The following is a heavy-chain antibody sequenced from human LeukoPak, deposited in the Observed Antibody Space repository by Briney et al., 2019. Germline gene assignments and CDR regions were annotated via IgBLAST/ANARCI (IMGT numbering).Heavy chain of an antibody. Sequence: GSSVKVSCKASGGTFSSYAISWVRQATGQGLEWMGWMNPNSGNTGYAQKFQGRVTITRNTSISTAYTELSSLRSEDTAVYYCARGRKRYSGSYGIDYWGQGTLVTVSS. D-gene: IGHD1-26*01. J-gene: IGHJ4*02. CDR3: ARGRKRYSGSYGIDY. CDR2: MNPNSGNT. V-gene: IGHV1-8*03. CDR1: GGTFSSYA.